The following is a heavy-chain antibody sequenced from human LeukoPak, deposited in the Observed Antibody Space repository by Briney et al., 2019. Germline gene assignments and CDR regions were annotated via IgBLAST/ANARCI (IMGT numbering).Heavy chain of an antibody. Sequence: GGSLRLSCAASGFTFSSYGMHWVRQAPGKGLEWVAFIRYDGSNKYYADSVKGRFTISRDNSKNTLYLQMGSLRAEDMAVYYCARDYRGSTTGTAFDYWGQGTLVTVSS. D-gene: IGHD1-1*01. CDR2: IRYDGSNK. CDR3: ARDYRGSTTGTAFDY. V-gene: IGHV3-30*02. J-gene: IGHJ4*02. CDR1: GFTFSSYG.